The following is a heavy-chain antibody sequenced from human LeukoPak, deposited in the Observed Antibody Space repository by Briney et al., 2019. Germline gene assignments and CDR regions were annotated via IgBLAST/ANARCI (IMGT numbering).Heavy chain of an antibody. D-gene: IGHD3-22*01. CDR2: FYTSGST. CDR3: VRDRVDSSGYYYYYGMDV. CDR1: GSSITTYF. V-gene: IGHV4-4*07. Sequence: SETLSLTCTVSGSSITTYFWSWIRQSAGKGLEWIGRFYTSGSTTYNPSLKSRLTMSVDTSKNQFSLKLRSVTAADTAVYYCVRDRVDSSGYYYYYGMDVWGQGTTVTVSS. J-gene: IGHJ6*02.